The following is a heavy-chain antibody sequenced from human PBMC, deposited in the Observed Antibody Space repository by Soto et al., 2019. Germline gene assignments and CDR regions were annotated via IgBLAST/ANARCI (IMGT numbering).Heavy chain of an antibody. J-gene: IGHJ4*02. CDR1: GGSISSGGYY. CDR2: IYYSGST. D-gene: IGHD5-12*01. CDR3: ARVQMATITGDY. V-gene: IGHV4-61*08. Sequence: SETLSLTCTVSGGSISSGGYYWSWIRQHPGKGLEWIGYIYYSGSTNYNPSLKSRVTISVDTSKNQFSLKLSSVTVADTAVYYCARVQMATITGDYWGQGTLVTVSS.